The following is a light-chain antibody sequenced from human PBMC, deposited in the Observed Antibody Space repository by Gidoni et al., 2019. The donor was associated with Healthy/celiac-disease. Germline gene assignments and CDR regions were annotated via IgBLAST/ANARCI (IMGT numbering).Light chain of an antibody. CDR2: LGS. CDR3: MQALQTPPT. J-gene: IGKJ2*01. Sequence: DIVMTQSQLSLPVTPGEPASISCRSSQSLLHSNGYNYLDWYLQTPGQSPQLLIYLGSNRASGVPDRFSGSGSGTDFTLKISRVEAEDVGVYYCMQALQTPPTFGQGTKLEIK. V-gene: IGKV2-28*01. CDR1: QSLLHSNGYNY.